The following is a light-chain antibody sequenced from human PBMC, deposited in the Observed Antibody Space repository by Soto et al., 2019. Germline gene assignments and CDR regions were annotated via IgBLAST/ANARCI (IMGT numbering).Light chain of an antibody. V-gene: IGKV1-5*01. J-gene: IGKJ5*01. CDR3: QQYNSYSRGIT. Sequence: DIQMTQSPSTLSASVGDRVTITCRASQTISNWLAWYQQKPGKAPKLLIYHASSLESGVPSRFSGSGSGTEFTLTISSLQPDDFATYYCQQYNSYSRGITFGQGTRLETK. CDR2: HAS. CDR1: QTISNW.